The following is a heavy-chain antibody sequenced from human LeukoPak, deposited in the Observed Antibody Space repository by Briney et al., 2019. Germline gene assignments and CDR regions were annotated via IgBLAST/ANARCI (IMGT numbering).Heavy chain of an antibody. D-gene: IGHD2-2*01. CDR1: GFTFTKYW. J-gene: IGHJ6*02. CDR3: ARDRVTAGIGGMDV. Sequence: GDSLRLSCAASGFTFTKYWMTWVRQAPGKGLEWVAVIWYDGSNKYYADSVKGRFTISRGNSKNTLYLQMNSLRAEDTAVYYCARDRVTAGIGGMDVWGQGTTVTVSS. V-gene: IGHV3-33*08. CDR2: IWYDGSNK.